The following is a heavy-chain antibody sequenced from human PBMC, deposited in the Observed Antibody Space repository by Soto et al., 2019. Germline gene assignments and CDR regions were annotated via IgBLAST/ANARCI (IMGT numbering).Heavy chain of an antibody. CDR3: NRHPYSSGPDRDFDY. CDR2: IRSKANSYAT. J-gene: IGHJ4*02. D-gene: IGHD6-19*01. CDR1: GFTFSGSA. Sequence: PGGSLRLSCAASGFTFSGSAMHWVRQASGKGLEWVGRIRSKANSYATAYAASVKGRFTISRDDSKNTAYLQMNSLKTEDTAVYYCNRHPYSSGPDRDFDYWGQGTLVTVSS. V-gene: IGHV3-73*01.